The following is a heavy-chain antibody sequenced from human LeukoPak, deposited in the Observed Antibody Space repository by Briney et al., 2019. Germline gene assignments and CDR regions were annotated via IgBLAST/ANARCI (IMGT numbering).Heavy chain of an antibody. V-gene: IGHV1-2*02. D-gene: IGHD4-23*01. Sequence: ASVKVSCKASGYTFTGYYMHWVRQAPGQGLEWMGWINPNSGGTNYAQKFQGRVTMTRDTSISTAYMELSRLRSDDTAVYYCARDGGGKERLYYYYHMDVWGKGTTVTVSS. CDR3: ARDGGGKERLYYYYHMDV. CDR2: INPNSGGT. CDR1: GYTFTGYY. J-gene: IGHJ6*03.